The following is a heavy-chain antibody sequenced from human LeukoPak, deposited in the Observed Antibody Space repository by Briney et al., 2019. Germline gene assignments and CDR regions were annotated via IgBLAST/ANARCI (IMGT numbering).Heavy chain of an antibody. CDR3: AELGITMIGGV. J-gene: IGHJ6*04. V-gene: IGHV3-21*01. D-gene: IGHD3-10*02. CDR1: GFTFSNYN. CDR2: ISSSSYFI. Sequence: GGSLRLSCVASGFTFSNYNMNWVRQAPGKGLEWVSWISSSSYFINYADSLKGRFTISRDNAKNSLYLQMNSLRAEDTAVYYCAELGITMIGGVWGKGTTVTISS.